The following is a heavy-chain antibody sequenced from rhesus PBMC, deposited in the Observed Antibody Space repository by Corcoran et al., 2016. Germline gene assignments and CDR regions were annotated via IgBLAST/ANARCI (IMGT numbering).Heavy chain of an antibody. CDR3: ASPIYCTGSGCLDY. CDR2: ISGSGGST. D-gene: IGHD2-21*01. Sequence: QLQLQGSGPGLVKPSETLSLTCAVSGGSIRSNYWRWFRQPPGKGLEWIGRISGSGGSTDYNPSLKSRVTISTDTSKNQFSLKLSSVTAADTAVYYCASPIYCTGSGCLDYWGQGVLVTVSS. V-gene: IGHV4-173*01. CDR1: GGSIRSNY. J-gene: IGHJ4*01.